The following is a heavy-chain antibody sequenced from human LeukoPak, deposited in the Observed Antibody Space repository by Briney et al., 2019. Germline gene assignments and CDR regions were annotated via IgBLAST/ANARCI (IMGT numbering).Heavy chain of an antibody. CDR2: IHPSGGNT. Sequence: ASVKVSCKASGYTFTSNYMHWVRQAPGQGLGWMGIIHPSGGNTNYAQKFQGRVAMTRDTSTSTVYMELSSLRSEDTAIYYCARDCSSTRCQGPVFDNWGQGTLVTVSS. J-gene: IGHJ4*02. D-gene: IGHD2-2*01. CDR1: GYTFTSNY. V-gene: IGHV1-46*01. CDR3: ARDCSSTRCQGPVFDN.